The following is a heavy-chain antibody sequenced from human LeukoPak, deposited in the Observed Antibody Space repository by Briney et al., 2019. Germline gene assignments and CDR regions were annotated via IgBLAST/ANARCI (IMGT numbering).Heavy chain of an antibody. D-gene: IGHD3-3*01. CDR2: IYYSGST. J-gene: IGHJ5*01. V-gene: IGHV4-39*01. CDR3: ARVRRSLNWFDS. Sequence: PSETLSLTCTVSGGSISSSSYYWGWIRQPPGKGLEWIGSIYYSGSTYYNPSLKSRVTISVDTSKNQFSLKLSSVTDADTAVYYCARVRRSLNWFDSWGQGTLVTVSS. CDR1: GGSISSSSYY.